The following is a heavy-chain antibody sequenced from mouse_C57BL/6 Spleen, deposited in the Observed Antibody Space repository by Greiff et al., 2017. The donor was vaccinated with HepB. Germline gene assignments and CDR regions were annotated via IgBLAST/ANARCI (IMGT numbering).Heavy chain of an antibody. CDR2: INPNYGTT. J-gene: IGHJ1*03. CDR1: GYSFTDYN. V-gene: IGHV1-39*01. D-gene: IGHD1-1*01. Sequence: EVQLQESGPELVKPGASVKISCKASGYSFTDYNMNWVKQSNGKSLEWIGVINPNYGTTSYNQKFKGKATLTVDQSSSTAYMQLNSLTSEDSAVDYCASYYDGTSYFDVWGTGTTVTVAS. CDR3: ASYYDGTSYFDV.